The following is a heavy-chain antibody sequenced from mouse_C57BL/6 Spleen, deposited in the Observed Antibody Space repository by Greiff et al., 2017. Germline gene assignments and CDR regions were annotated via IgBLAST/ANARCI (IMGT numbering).Heavy chain of an antibody. D-gene: IGHD4-1*01. J-gene: IGHJ4*01. CDR3: ARWDPYGRAMDY. V-gene: IGHV1-64*01. Sequence: VQLQQPGAELVKPGAAVQLSCKASGYTFTSYWMNWVKPRPGQGLEWIGMIHPNSGSTNYNEKFKSKATLTVDKSSSTAYMQLSSLTSEDSAVYYCARWDPYGRAMDYWGQGTSVTVSS. CDR1: GYTFTSYW. CDR2: IHPNSGST.